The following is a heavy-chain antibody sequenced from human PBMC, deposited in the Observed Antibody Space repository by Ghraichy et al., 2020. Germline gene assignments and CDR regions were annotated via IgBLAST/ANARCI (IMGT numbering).Heavy chain of an antibody. CDR3: ARDGGGFRIGWHDY. CDR1: GFTFSSYS. D-gene: IGHD6-19*01. Sequence: GGSLRLSCAASGFTFSSYSMNWVRQAPGKGLEWVSYIDSRSTTIQYADSVKGRFTISRDNAKNSLYLQMNRMRDEDTAVYYCARDGGGFRIGWHDYWGQGTLGTVSS. CDR2: IDSRSTTI. J-gene: IGHJ4*02. V-gene: IGHV3-48*02.